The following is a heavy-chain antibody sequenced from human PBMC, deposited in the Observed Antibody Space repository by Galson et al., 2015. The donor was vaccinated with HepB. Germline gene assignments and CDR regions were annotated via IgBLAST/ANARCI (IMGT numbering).Heavy chain of an antibody. V-gene: IGHV1-69*04. CDR1: GGTFSTYA. CDR3: SRGAAPAANAPFDY. D-gene: IGHD2-2*01. Sequence: SVKVSCKASGGTFSTYAVNWVRQAPGQGLEWMGRILPIRDIANYAQKFQGRVTITADKSTSTAYMELTNLRSEDTALYYCSRGAAPAANAPFDYWGQGTLVTVSS. CDR2: ILPIRDIA. J-gene: IGHJ4*02.